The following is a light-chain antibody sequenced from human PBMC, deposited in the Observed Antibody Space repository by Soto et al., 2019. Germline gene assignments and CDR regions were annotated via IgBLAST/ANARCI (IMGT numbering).Light chain of an antibody. CDR3: QPRSNWPT. CDR2: GAS. CDR1: QSVSSN. J-gene: IGKJ5*01. V-gene: IGKV3-11*01. Sequence: EMVMTQSPATLSVSPGERATLSCRASQSVSSNLAWYQQKPGQAPRLLIYGASTRATGIPARFSGSGSGTDFTLTISSLEPEDFAIYYCQPRSNWPTFGQETRLEIK.